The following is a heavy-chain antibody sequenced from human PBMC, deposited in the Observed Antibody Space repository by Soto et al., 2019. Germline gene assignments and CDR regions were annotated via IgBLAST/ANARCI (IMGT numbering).Heavy chain of an antibody. J-gene: IGHJ4*02. CDR1: AGTLSTYS. D-gene: IGHD2-2*01. CDR3: ARALVRSSAMPFALDS. CDR2: FVSTFNKV. Sequence: QVQLVQSGTEVKKPGSSVRVSCKAPAGTLSTYSIAWLRHTPGQGLEWMGEFVSTFNKVNYAQNFQDRVTLKADESTSSAYIELSRLTSTATAVYFCARALVRSSAMPFALDSWGPGNLVTVSS. V-gene: IGHV1-69*01.